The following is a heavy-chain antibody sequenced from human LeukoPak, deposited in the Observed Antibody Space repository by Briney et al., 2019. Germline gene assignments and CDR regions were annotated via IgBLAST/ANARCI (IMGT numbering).Heavy chain of an antibody. D-gene: IGHD3-9*01. V-gene: IGHV3-7*03. CDR3: AKDTRTYYDILTGKYYYYYYMDV. CDR1: GFTFSSYW. J-gene: IGHJ6*03. CDR2: IKQDGSEK. Sequence: PGGSLRLSCAASGFTFSSYWMSWVRQAPGKGLEWVANIKQDGSEKYYVDSVKGRFTISRDNAKNSLYLQMNSLRTEDTALYYCAKDTRTYYDILTGKYYYYYYMDVWGKGTTVTVSS.